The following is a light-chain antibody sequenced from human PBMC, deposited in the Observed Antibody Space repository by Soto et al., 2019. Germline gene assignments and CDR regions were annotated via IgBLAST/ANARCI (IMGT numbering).Light chain of an antibody. J-gene: IGKJ1*01. CDR3: QHYGSSPGT. Sequence: EIVLTQSPGTLSLSPGERATLSCRASQSVSSNYLAWYQQKPGQAPRLLIYGASSRATGIPDRFSGSGSGTYFTRTISRLEPEDFAVYYCQHYGSSPGTFGPGTKVEIK. CDR1: QSVSSNY. V-gene: IGKV3-20*01. CDR2: GAS.